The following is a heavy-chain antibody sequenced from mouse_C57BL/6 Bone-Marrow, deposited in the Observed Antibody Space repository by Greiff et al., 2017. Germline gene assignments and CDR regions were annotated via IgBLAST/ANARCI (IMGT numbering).Heavy chain of an antibody. CDR1: GYSITSGYY. CDR3: ARDPFDY. CDR2: ISYDGST. J-gene: IGHJ2*01. Sequence: EVKLMESGPGLVKPSPSLSLTCSVTGYSITSGYYWNWIRQFPGNKLELMGYISYDGSTNYHPSLQNPISITRDTSKNQFFLKLNSVTTEDTATYYGARDPFDYWGQGTTRTVSS. V-gene: IGHV3-6*01.